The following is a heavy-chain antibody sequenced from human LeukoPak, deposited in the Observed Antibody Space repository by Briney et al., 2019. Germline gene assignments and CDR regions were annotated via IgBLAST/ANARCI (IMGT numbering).Heavy chain of an antibody. Sequence: GASVKVSCKASGYTFTTYGITWVRQAPGQGLEWMGWISTYNGHTNYAQNLQGRVTLTTDTSTSTAYMELRSLTSDDTAVYYCARGDYMDVWGSGTTVTVSS. CDR1: GYTFTTYG. CDR2: ISTYNGHT. J-gene: IGHJ6*03. CDR3: ARGDYMDV. V-gene: IGHV1-18*01. D-gene: IGHD3-16*01.